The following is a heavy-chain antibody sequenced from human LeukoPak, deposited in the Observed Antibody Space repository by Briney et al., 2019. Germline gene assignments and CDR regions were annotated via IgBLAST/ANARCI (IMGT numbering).Heavy chain of an antibody. V-gene: IGHV3-11*04. Sequence: GGSLRLSCTASGFTFSDYYMPWIRQAPGKGLEWISYMSSSGDTIYYADSVKGRFTISRDNAKNSLYLQMNSLRAEDTAVYYCAKDDLFPGILDYWGQGTLVTVSS. CDR3: AKDDLFPGILDY. D-gene: IGHD6-13*01. CDR2: MSSSGDTI. J-gene: IGHJ4*02. CDR1: GFTFSDYY.